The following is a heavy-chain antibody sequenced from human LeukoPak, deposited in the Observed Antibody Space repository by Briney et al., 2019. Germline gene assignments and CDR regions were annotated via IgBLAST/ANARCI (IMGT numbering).Heavy chain of an antibody. J-gene: IGHJ3*02. CDR2: IYSGGST. V-gene: IGHV3-66*01. CDR1: GFTVSSNY. Sequence: GGSLRLSSAASGFTVSSNYMSWVRQAPGKGLEWVSVIYSGGSTYYADSVKGRFTISRDNSKNTLYLQMNSLRAEDTAVYYCARIPLVHYDSSGYDAFDIWGQGTMVTVSS. D-gene: IGHD3-22*01. CDR3: ARIPLVHYDSSGYDAFDI.